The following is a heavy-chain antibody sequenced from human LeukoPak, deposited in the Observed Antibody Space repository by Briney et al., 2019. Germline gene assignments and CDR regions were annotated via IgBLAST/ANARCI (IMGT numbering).Heavy chain of an antibody. D-gene: IGHD5-18*01. J-gene: IGHJ3*02. CDR1: GFTVNNNY. V-gene: IGHV3-53*01. CDR3: ARVVDTAMVDAFDI. CDR2: IYSGGST. Sequence: GGSLRLSCAASGFTVNNNYMSWVRQAPGKGLEWVSGIYSGGSTYYADSVKGRFTISRDNSKNTLYLQMNSLRAEDTAVYYCARVVDTAMVDAFDIWGQGTMVTVSS.